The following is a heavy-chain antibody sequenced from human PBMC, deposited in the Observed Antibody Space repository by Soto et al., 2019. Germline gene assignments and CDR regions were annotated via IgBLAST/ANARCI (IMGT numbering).Heavy chain of an antibody. V-gene: IGHV3-48*01. D-gene: IGHD6-19*01. CDR3: AGLEGGGA. Sequence: EVQLVESGGGLVQPGGSLRLSCAASGFTFSAHTMNWVRQAPGKGLEWISYISSESETIYYADSVKGRFTISRDNAKNQRFLEMNSLRAEGAAVCYCAGLEGGGAWGQGTLVTVSS. CDR2: ISSESETI. CDR1: GFTFSAHT. J-gene: IGHJ4*02.